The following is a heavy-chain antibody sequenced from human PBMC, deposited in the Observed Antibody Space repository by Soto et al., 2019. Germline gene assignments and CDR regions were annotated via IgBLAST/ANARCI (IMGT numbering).Heavy chain of an antibody. D-gene: IGHD2-21*01. CDR1: VGSFSGYY. CDR3: ARMAVVIAIRYFDL. CDR2: INHNGST. V-gene: IGHV4-34*01. J-gene: IGHJ2*01. Sequence: QVQLQQWGAGLLKPSETLSLTCAVYVGSFSGYYWSWIRQPPGKGLEWIGEINHNGSTNYNPSLKSRVTISVDTSKNQFSLKLSSVTAAHTAVYYCARMAVVIAIRYFDLWGRGTLVTVSS.